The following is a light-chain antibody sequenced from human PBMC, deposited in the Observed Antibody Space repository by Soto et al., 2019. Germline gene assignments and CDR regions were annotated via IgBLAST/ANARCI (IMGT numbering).Light chain of an antibody. Sequence: DIQMTQSPSSVSASVGDRVTITCRASQDIGYALAWFQQKPGEAPSLLMYTASSLHSGVPSRFSGSRSGTDFTLTISSLQPEDSATYYCQQGNSVPLTFGGGTKEEIK. CDR3: QQGNSVPLT. V-gene: IGKV1-12*01. J-gene: IGKJ4*01. CDR2: TAS. CDR1: QDIGYA.